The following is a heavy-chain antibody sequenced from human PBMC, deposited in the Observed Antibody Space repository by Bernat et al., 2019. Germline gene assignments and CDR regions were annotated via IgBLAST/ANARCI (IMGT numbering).Heavy chain of an antibody. D-gene: IGHD3-9*01. CDR3: ARCEGYYDWLRTPRWYFDL. Sequence: QVQLVQSGAEMKKPGASVKVSCKTSGYTFTTYGITWVRQAPGQGLEWMGWISTNNGNTFCAKNLQDRVTMTTDTSTTTAYMELRSLRSDDTAIYYCARCEGYYDWLRTPRWYFDLWGHGTLVTVSS. CDR2: ISTNNGNT. CDR1: GYTFTTYG. J-gene: IGHJ2*01. V-gene: IGHV1-18*01.